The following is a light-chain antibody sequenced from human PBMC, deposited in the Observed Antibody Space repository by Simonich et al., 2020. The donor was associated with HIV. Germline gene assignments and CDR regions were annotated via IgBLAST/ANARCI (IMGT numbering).Light chain of an antibody. CDR3: QSYDSSNYVV. Sequence: FMLTQPHSVSESPGKTVTISCTRSSGSIASNYVHWYQPRPGSAPTIVIYEDNQRPAGVPDRFSGSIDSSSNSASLTISGLKTEDEADYYCQSYDSSNYVVFGGGTKLTVL. CDR1: SGSIASNY. J-gene: IGLJ2*01. CDR2: EDN. V-gene: IGLV6-57*03.